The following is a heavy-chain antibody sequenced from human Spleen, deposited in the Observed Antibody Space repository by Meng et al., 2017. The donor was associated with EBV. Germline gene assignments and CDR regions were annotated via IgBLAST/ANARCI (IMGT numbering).Heavy chain of an antibody. CDR2: INHSGST. D-gene: IGHD4-17*01. V-gene: IGHV4-34*01. J-gene: IGHJ3*02. CDR1: GGSFSGYY. CDR3: ARGEDGAAKRDVFDI. Sequence: QVQLQQWGAGLLKPSETLSLTCAVYGGSFSGYYWSWIRQPPGKGLEWIGEINHSGSTNYNPSLKSRVTISVDTSKNQFSLKLSSVTAADTAIYYCARGEDGAAKRDVFDIWGPGTMVTVSS.